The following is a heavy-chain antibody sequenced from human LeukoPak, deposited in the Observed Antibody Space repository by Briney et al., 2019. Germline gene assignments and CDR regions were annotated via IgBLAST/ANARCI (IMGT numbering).Heavy chain of an antibody. CDR2: IYSGGST. CDR3: ARHYCSGGSCYYYYYGMDV. V-gene: IGHV3-53*01. Sequence: GGSLRLSCAASGFTVSSNYMGWVRQAPGKGLEWVSVIYSGGSTYYADSVKGRFTISRDNSKNTLYLQMNSLRAEDTAVYYCARHYCSGGSCYYYYYGMDVWGQGTTVTVSS. J-gene: IGHJ6*02. D-gene: IGHD2-15*01. CDR1: GFTVSSNY.